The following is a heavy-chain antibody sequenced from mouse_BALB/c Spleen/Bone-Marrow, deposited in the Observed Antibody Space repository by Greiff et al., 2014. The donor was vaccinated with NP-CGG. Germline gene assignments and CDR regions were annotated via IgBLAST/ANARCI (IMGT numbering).Heavy chain of an antibody. CDR1: GYTFTNYW. D-gene: IGHD2-2*01. J-gene: IGHJ1*01. V-gene: IGHV1S41*01. CDR3: ARERYGYDGWYFDV. Sequence: DLVKPGASVKLSCKASGYTFTNYWINWIKQRPGQGLEWIGRIAPGSGSTYYNEMFKGKMTLTVDTSSSTAYIQLSSLSSEDSDVYFCARERYGYDGWYFDVWGAGTTVTVSS. CDR2: IAPGSGST.